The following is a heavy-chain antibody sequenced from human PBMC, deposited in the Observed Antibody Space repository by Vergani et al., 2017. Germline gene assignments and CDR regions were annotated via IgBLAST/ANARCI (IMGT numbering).Heavy chain of an antibody. CDR2: IWYDGSNK. Sequence: VQLVESGGGLVQPGGSLRLSCAASGFTFSSYGMHWVRQAPGKGLEWVAVIWYDGSNKYYADSVKGRFTISRDNSKNTLYLQMNSLRAEDTAVYYCAKGTEYSSSRTAFDIWGQGTMVTVSS. CDR3: AKGTEYSSSRTAFDI. J-gene: IGHJ3*02. CDR1: GFTFSSYG. V-gene: IGHV3-33*06. D-gene: IGHD6-6*01.